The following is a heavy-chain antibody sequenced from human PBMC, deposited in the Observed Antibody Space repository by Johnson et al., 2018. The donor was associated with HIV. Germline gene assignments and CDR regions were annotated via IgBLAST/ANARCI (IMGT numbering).Heavy chain of an antibody. J-gene: IGHJ3*02. V-gene: IGHV3-15*01. Sequence: VQLVESGGGLVQPGRSLRLSCAAPGFTFSNAWMSWVRQAPGKGLEWVGHIKSKTDGGTTDYAAPVKGRFTISRDDSKNTLYLHMNSLKSEDTAVYYCTTESVGYYDSSGYYSVGMGGAFDIWGQGTMVTVSS. D-gene: IGHD3-22*01. CDR3: TTESVGYYDSSGYYSVGMGGAFDI. CDR2: IKSKTDGGTT. CDR1: GFTFSNAW.